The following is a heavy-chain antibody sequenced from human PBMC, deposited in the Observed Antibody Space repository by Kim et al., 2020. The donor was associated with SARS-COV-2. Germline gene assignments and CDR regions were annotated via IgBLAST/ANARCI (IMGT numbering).Heavy chain of an antibody. CDR3: VRDLAVGGGIWSCGFDD. Sequence: GGSLRLSCAASGFTFSRYGMHWVRQAPGKGLEWVSFISSDGRNKYYADSVKGRFTISRDNAKNTLYLQMNSLRVEDTAVYYCVRDLAVGGGIWSCGFDD. CDR2: ISSDGRNK. D-gene: IGHD2-21*01. J-gene: IGHJ4*01. CDR1: GFTFSRYG. V-gene: IGHV3-30*04.